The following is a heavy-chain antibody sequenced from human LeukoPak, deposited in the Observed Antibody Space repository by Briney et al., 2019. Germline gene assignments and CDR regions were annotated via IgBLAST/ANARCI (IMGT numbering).Heavy chain of an antibody. CDR2: IKQDGSEK. J-gene: IGHJ4*02. CDR3: ARDLRYSGSTMVCFDY. D-gene: IGHD5-12*01. Sequence: GGSLRLSCAASGFTFSSYWMSWVRQAPGKGLEWVANIKQDGSEKYYVDSVKGRFTISRDNAKNSLYLQMNSLRAEDTAVYYCARDLRYSGSTMVCFDYWGQGTLVTVSS. CDR1: GFTFSSYW. V-gene: IGHV3-7*01.